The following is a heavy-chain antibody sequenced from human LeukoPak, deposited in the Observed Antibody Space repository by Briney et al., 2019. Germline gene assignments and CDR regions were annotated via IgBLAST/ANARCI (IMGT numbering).Heavy chain of an antibody. Sequence: SETLPLTCTVSGGSISSYYWSWIRQPPGKGLEWIGYIYYSGSTNYNPSLKSRVTISVDTSKNQFSLKLTSVTAAGTAVYYCARHDSSRLPLDYWGQGTLVTVSS. CDR2: IYYSGST. CDR3: ARHDSSRLPLDY. D-gene: IGHD6-25*01. V-gene: IGHV4-59*08. J-gene: IGHJ4*02. CDR1: GGSISSYY.